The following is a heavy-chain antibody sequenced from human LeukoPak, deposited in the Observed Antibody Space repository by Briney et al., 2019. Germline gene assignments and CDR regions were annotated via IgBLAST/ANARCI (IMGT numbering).Heavy chain of an antibody. CDR1: GFSVSSNY. CDR3: ARFVTGTTEGWFDP. V-gene: IGHV3-66*01. D-gene: IGHD1-20*01. Sequence: GGSLRLSCAAAGFSVSSNYMSWVRQPPGKGLEWVSVIYSGGSTHYADSVKDRFTISRDNSKNTLYLQMNNLRAEDTALYYCARFVTGTTEGWFDPWGQGTLVTVSS. CDR2: IYSGGST. J-gene: IGHJ5*02.